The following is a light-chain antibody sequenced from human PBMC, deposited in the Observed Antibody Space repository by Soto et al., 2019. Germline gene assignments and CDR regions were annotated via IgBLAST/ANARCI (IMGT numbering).Light chain of an antibody. V-gene: IGKV3-20*01. Sequence: EIVLTQSPGTLSLSPGERATLSCRASQSVSSSYLAWYQQKPGQAPRLLIYGASSRATGIPDRVSGSGSGTDFTLTISRLEPEDFAVYYCQQYGSSPETFSQGTKLEIK. CDR3: QQYGSSPET. J-gene: IGKJ2*01. CDR1: QSVSSSY. CDR2: GAS.